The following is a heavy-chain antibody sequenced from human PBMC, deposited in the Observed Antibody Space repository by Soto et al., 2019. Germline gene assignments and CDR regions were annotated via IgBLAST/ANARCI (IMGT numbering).Heavy chain of an antibody. J-gene: IGHJ2*01. CDR1: EDTFRNYA. CDR3: ASTKYDSSAYYYWYLGL. Sequence: QVVLVQSGAEVKKPGSSVKVSCQASEDTFRNYAISWVRQAPGQGLEWLGGIIPIFGTANYAQKFQGRDTITTDTSANTVYFELSSLRSEDTAGYYCASTKYDSSAYYYWYLGLWGRGTLVTVSS. V-gene: IGHV1-69*06. CDR2: IIPIFGTA. D-gene: IGHD3-22*01.